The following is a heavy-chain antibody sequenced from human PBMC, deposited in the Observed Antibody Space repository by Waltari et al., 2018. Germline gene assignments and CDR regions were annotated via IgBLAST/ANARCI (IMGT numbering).Heavy chain of an antibody. J-gene: IGHJ5*02. CDR2: ISHSGTYI. V-gene: IGHV3-21*01. Sequence: EVQLVESGGGLVKPGVSLRLSCASSVFMSGGYRMNWVRQAPGKALEWVSFISHSGTYIYYADSVKGRFTISRDNAKNSVYLQMNNLRADDTAVYYCARESPFEPRGWFDPWGQGTLVTVSS. CDR1: VFMSGGYR. CDR3: ARESPFEPRGWFDP. D-gene: IGHD3-9*01.